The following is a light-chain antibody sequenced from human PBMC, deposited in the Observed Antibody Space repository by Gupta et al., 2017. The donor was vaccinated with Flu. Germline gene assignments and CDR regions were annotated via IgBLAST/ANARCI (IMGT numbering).Light chain of an antibody. Sequence: DIQMTQSPSTLSASVGDRVTITCRASQSIRSWLAWYQQKPGKAPKLLIYKASSLESGVPSRFSGSGSETEFTLTISSLQPDDFATYYCQQYNSYSRTFGQGTKVEIK. CDR1: QSIRSW. J-gene: IGKJ1*01. CDR2: KAS. CDR3: QQYNSYSRT. V-gene: IGKV1-5*03.